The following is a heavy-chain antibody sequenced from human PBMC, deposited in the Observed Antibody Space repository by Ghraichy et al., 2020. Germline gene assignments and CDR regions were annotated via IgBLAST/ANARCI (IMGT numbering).Heavy chain of an antibody. CDR2: IWYDGSNK. V-gene: IGHV3-33*01. Sequence: GESLNISCAASGFTFSSYGMHWVRQAPGKGLEWVAVIWYDGSNKYYADSVKGRFTISRDNSKNTLYLQMNSLRAEDTAVYYCARGSLYGDYVWPSWFDPWGQGTLVTVSS. CDR1: GFTFSSYG. D-gene: IGHD4-17*01. J-gene: IGHJ5*02. CDR3: ARGSLYGDYVWPSWFDP.